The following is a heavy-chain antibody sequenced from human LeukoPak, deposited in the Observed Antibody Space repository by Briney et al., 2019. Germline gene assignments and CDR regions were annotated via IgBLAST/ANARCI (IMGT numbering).Heavy chain of an antibody. CDR2: IRYDGSNE. CDR1: GFTFSNYG. D-gene: IGHD1-1*01. V-gene: IGHV3-30*02. CDR3: ANDLGTGTTGGTRFDP. Sequence: GGSLRLSCAASGFTFSNYGMHWVRQAPGKGLEWVSIIRYDGSNEYYADSVKGRFTISRDNSKNTLYLQMNSLRGDDSAVYFCANDLGTGTTGGTRFDPWGQGTLVTVSS. J-gene: IGHJ5*02.